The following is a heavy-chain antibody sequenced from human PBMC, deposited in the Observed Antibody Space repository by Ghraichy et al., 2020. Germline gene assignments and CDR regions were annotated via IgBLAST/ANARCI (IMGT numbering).Heavy chain of an antibody. Sequence: SETLYLTCAVYGGSFSGYYWSWIRQPPGKGLEWIGEINHSGSTNYNPSLKSRVTISVDTSKNQFSLKLSSVTAADTAVYYCARGPRSGYYYDPKYFQHWGQGTLVTVSS. CDR2: INHSGST. V-gene: IGHV4-34*01. CDR3: ARGPRSGYYYDPKYFQH. D-gene: IGHD3-22*01. CDR1: GGSFSGYY. J-gene: IGHJ1*01.